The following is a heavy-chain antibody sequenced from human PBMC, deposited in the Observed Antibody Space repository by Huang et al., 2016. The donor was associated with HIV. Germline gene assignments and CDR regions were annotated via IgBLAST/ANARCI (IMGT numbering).Heavy chain of an antibody. D-gene: IGHD3-22*01. CDR3: ARARGYYDSSVSYYFDY. Sequence: QVQLVQSGAEVKKPGSSVKVSCKASGGTFSSYAISGVRQARGQGLEWMGGIIPSFGTANYPQKFQGRVTITADESTSTAYMELSSLRSEDTAVYYCARARGYYDSSVSYYFDYWGQGTLVTVSS. CDR1: GGTFSSYA. V-gene: IGHV1-69*13. CDR2: IIPSFGTA. J-gene: IGHJ4*02.